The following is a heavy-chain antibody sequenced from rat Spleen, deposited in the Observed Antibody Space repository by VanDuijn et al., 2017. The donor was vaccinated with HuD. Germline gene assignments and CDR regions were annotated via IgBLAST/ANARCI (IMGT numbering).Heavy chain of an antibody. Sequence: EVQLQESGPGLVKPSQSLSLTCSVTGYSITSSYRWNWIRSFPGNNLEWMGYINSAGSTNYNPSLKSRISIIRDTSKNQFFLQVNSVTTEDTATYYCARVSWDDFDYWGQGVMVTVSS. D-gene: IGHD1-2*01. CDR2: INSAGST. CDR3: ARVSWDDFDY. J-gene: IGHJ2*01. CDR1: GYSITSSYR. V-gene: IGHV3-3*01.